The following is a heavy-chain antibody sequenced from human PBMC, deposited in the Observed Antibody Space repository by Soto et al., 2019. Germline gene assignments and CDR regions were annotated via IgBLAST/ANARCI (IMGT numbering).Heavy chain of an antibody. CDR3: ATSSVQWLTFDY. CDR1: GFTFSSYA. J-gene: IGHJ4*02. D-gene: IGHD6-19*01. V-gene: IGHV3-23*01. CDR2: ISGSGGST. Sequence: EVQLLESGGGLVQPGGSLRLSCAASGFTFSSYAMSWVRQAPGKGLEWVSAISGSGGSTYYADSVKGRFTISRDNSKNTLYLQMNSLRAEDTAVYYCATSSVQWLTFDYWGQGTLVTFSS.